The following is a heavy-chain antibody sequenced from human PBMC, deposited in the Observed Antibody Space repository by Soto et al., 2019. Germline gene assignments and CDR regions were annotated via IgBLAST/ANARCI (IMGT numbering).Heavy chain of an antibody. D-gene: IGHD3-10*01. J-gene: IGHJ4*02. CDR1: EDRWINYW. CDR2: IYGGDSDT. CDR3: ARLRDYYVSGTYSDFDY. V-gene: IGHV5-51*01. Sequence: PVGPQKICDNGSEDRWINYWIGWVSQMPWKGLQCMGIIYGGDSDTRYSPAFQGQVTISADRSISTAYLQWNSLEASDSAMYYCARLRDYYVSGTYSDFDYLGQGSLV.